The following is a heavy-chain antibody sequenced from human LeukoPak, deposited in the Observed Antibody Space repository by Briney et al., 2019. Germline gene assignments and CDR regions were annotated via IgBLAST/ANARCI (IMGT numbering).Heavy chain of an antibody. V-gene: IGHV3-30*18. CDR2: ISYDGSNK. D-gene: IGHD6-6*01. CDR3: AKDGPSYYFDY. Sequence: GGSLRLSCAASGFTFSSYGMHWVRQAPGKGLEWVAVISYDGSNKYYADSVKGRFTISRDNSKNTLYLQMNSLRAEDMAVYYCAKDGPSYYFDYWGQGTLVTVSS. CDR1: GFTFSSYG. J-gene: IGHJ4*02.